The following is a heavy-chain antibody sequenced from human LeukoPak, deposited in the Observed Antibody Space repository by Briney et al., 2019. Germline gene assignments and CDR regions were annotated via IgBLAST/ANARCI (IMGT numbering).Heavy chain of an antibody. D-gene: IGHD3-10*01. CDR3: ARASFPRSRVRGMGY. J-gene: IGHJ4*02. V-gene: IGHV1-2*02. Sequence: GASVKVSCKASGYTFTGYYMHWVRQAPGQGLEWMGWINPNSGGTNYAQKFQGRVTMTRDTSISTAYMELSRLRSDDTAVYYCARASFPRSRVRGMGYWGQGTLVTVSS. CDR1: GYTFTGYY. CDR2: INPNSGGT.